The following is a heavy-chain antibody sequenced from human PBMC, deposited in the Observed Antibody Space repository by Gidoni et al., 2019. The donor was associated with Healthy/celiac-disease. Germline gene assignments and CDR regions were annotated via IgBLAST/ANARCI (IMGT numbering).Heavy chain of an antibody. CDR2: ISGSVGST. J-gene: IGHJ4*02. Sequence: EVQLLESGGGVVQPGGSLRLSCAASGFTFSSYAMSWVRQAPGKGLGWVSAISGSVGSTYSADSVKGRFTISRDNSKNTLYLQMNSLRAEDTAVYYCAKPYYDFWSGYYPDDYWGQGTLVTVSS. CDR1: GFTFSSYA. V-gene: IGHV3-23*01. D-gene: IGHD3-3*01. CDR3: AKPYYDFWSGYYPDDY.